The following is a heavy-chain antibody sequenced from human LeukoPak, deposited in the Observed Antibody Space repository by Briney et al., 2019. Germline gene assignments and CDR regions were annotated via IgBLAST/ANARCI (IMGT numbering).Heavy chain of an antibody. CDR3: ARVPVAGRLGPSDSSGYGMDV. J-gene: IGHJ6*02. CDR2: ISSSSSYI. V-gene: IGHV3-21*01. Sequence: PGGSLRLSCAASGFTFSSYSMNWVRQAPGKGLEWGSSISSSSSYIYYADSVKGRFTISRDNAKNSLYLQMNSLRAEDTAVYYCARVPVAGRLGPSDSSGYGMDVWGQGTTVTVSS. D-gene: IGHD3-22*01. CDR1: GFTFSSYS.